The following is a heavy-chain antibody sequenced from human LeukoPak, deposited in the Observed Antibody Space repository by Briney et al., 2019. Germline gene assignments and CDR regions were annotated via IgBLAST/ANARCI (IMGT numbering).Heavy chain of an antibody. CDR2: FDPEDGET. J-gene: IGHJ4*02. CDR3: ATELFWAAAGVPVGATHDY. CDR1: GYTLTELS. Sequence: ASVKVSCKVSGYTLTELSMHWVRQAPGKGLEWMGGFDPEDGETIYAQKFQGRVTMTEDTSTDTAYMELSSLRSEDTAVYYCATELFWAAAGVPVGATHDYWGQGTLVTVSS. D-gene: IGHD1-26*01. V-gene: IGHV1-24*01.